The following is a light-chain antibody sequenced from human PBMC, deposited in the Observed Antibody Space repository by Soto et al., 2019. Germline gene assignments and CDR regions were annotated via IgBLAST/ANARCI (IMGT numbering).Light chain of an antibody. Sequence: QSVLTQPASVSGSPGQSITISCTGTSSDVGGYNYVSWYQQHPGKAPKLIIYEVTNRPSGVSNRFSGSKSGNPAPLTISGLQAEDEADYYCSSYTSSSALFVVFGGGTKLTVL. CDR1: SSDVGGYNY. J-gene: IGLJ2*01. CDR2: EVT. V-gene: IGLV2-14*01. CDR3: SSYTSSSALFVV.